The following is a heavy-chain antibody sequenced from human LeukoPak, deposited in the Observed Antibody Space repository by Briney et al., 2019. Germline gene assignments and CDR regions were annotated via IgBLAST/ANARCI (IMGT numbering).Heavy chain of an antibody. CDR3: ARNCIVGATEPFDY. V-gene: IGHV1-18*04. J-gene: IGHJ4*02. D-gene: IGHD1-26*01. CDR1: GYTFTTYG. Sequence: ASVKVSCKASGYTFTTYGISWVRQAPGQGLEWMGWISVYNGNTNYAQKLQGRVTMTTDTSTSTAYMELRSLRSDDTAVYYCARNCIVGATEPFDYWGQGTLVTVSS. CDR2: ISVYNGNT.